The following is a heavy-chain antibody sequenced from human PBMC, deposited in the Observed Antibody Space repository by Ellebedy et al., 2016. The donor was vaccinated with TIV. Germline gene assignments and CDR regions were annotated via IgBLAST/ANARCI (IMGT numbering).Heavy chain of an antibody. V-gene: IGHV3-23*01. CDR2: ISGSGGST. CDR1: GFTLGDYA. J-gene: IGHJ5*02. CDR3: ARSPSGWYMDTSHGWFDP. D-gene: IGHD6-19*01. Sequence: PGGSLRLSCTGSGFTLGDYAMSWFRQAPGKGLEWVSAISGSGGSTYYADSVKGRFTISRDNSKNTLYLQMNSLRAEDTAVYYCARSPSGWYMDTSHGWFDPWGQGTLVTVSS.